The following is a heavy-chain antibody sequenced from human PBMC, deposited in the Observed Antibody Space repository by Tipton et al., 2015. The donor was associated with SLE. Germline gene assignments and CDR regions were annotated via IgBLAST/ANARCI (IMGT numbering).Heavy chain of an antibody. Sequence: LRLSCAASGFTFSSYTMNWVRQAPGKGLEWIGEINHSGSTNYNPSLKSRVTISVDTSKNQFSLKLSSVTAADTAVYYCARVGRLQRADYWGQGTLVTVSS. CDR2: INHSGST. J-gene: IGHJ4*02. D-gene: IGHD4-11*01. CDR1: GFTFSSYT. V-gene: IGHV4-34*01. CDR3: ARVGRLQRADY.